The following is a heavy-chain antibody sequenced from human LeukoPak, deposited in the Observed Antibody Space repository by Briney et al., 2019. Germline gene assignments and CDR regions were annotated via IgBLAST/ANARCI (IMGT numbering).Heavy chain of an antibody. J-gene: IGHJ3*02. D-gene: IGHD6-6*01. CDR2: IYHSGST. CDR1: GGSISSGGYS. Sequence: SETLSLTCDVSGGSISSGGYSWSWIRQPPGKGLEWIGYIYHSGSTYYNPSLKSRVTISVDRSKNQFSLKLSSVTAADTAVYYCARYSSSPGAFDIWGQGTMVTVSS. CDR3: ARYSSSPGAFDI. V-gene: IGHV4-30-2*01.